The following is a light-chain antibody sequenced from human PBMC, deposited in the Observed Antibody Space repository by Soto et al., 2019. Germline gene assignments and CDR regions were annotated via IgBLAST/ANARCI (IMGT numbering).Light chain of an antibody. CDR1: SSDVGSYNL. Sequence: QSVRTQPASVSGSPGQSITISCTGTSSDVGSYNLVSWYQQHPGKAPKLMIYEGSKRASGVSNRFSGSKSGNTASLTISGLQAEDEADYYCCSYAGSSFSLVFGGGTQLTVL. V-gene: IGLV2-23*01. CDR2: EGS. CDR3: CSYAGSSFSLV. J-gene: IGLJ2*01.